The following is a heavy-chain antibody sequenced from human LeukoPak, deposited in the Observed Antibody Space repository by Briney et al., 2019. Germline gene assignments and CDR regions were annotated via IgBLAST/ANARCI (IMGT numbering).Heavy chain of an antibody. J-gene: IGHJ5*02. CDR3: ARGKLPAAIDLLWFDP. CDR1: GGSISSYY. Sequence: DPSETLSLTCTVSGGSISSYYWSWIRQPPGKGLEWIGYIYYSGSTNYNPSLKSRVTISIDTSKNQFSLKLSSVTAADTAVYYCARGKLPAAIDLLWFDPWGQGTLVTVSS. D-gene: IGHD2-2*02. V-gene: IGHV4-59*01. CDR2: IYYSGST.